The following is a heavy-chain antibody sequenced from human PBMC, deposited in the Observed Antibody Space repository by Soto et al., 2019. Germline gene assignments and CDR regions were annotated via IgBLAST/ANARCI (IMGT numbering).Heavy chain of an antibody. Sequence: EVQLVQSGAEVKKPGESLRISCKGSGYSFPSYWISWVRQMPGKGLEWMGRIDPSDSYTNYSPSFQGHVTISADKSISTAYLQWSSLKASDTAMYYCARRAEYCSGGRCYRWFDPWGQGTLVTVSS. V-gene: IGHV5-10-1*03. D-gene: IGHD2-15*01. CDR3: ARRAEYCSGGRCYRWFDP. CDR1: GYSFPSYW. CDR2: IDPSDSYT. J-gene: IGHJ5*02.